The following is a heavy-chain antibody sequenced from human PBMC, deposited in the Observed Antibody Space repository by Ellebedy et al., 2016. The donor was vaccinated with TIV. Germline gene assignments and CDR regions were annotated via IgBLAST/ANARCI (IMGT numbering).Heavy chain of an antibody. V-gene: IGHV3-30-3*01. D-gene: IGHD3-16*01. J-gene: IGHJ4*02. CDR3: ATLRSVDY. Sequence: GESLKISCVASGFTFSSYAMHWVRQAPGKGLEWVAVISYDGSNKYYADSVKGRFTISRDNSKNTLYLQMNSLRAEDTAVYYCATLRSVDYWGQGTLVTVSS. CDR1: GFTFSSYA. CDR2: ISYDGSNK.